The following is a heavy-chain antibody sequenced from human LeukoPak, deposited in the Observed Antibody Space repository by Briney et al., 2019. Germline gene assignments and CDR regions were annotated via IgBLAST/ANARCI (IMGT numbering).Heavy chain of an antibody. J-gene: IGHJ6*02. CDR2: IYYSGST. V-gene: IGHV4-39*07. Sequence: SETLSLTCTVSGGSISSSSYYWGWIRQPPGKGLEWIGSIYYSGSTYYNPPLKSRVTISVDTSKNQFSLKLSSVTAADTAVYYCARGRYYDSSGYRYYYYYYGMDVWGQGTTVTVSS. CDR1: GGSISSSSYY. D-gene: IGHD3-22*01. CDR3: ARGRYYDSSGYRYYYYYYGMDV.